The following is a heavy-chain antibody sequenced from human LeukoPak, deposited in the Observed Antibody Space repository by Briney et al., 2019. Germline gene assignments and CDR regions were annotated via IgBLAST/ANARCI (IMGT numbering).Heavy chain of an antibody. V-gene: IGHV4-31*03. Sequence: PSETLSLTCSVSGGSISSGGYYWSWIRHYPGKGLEWIGYIYYSGSTDYNPSLKSRVTISVDTSKNQFSLKLSSVTAADTAVYYCARLVATGFAAIDYWGQGTLVTVSS. J-gene: IGHJ4*02. CDR3: ARLVATGFAAIDY. CDR1: GGSISSGGYY. D-gene: IGHD2-15*01. CDR2: IYYSGST.